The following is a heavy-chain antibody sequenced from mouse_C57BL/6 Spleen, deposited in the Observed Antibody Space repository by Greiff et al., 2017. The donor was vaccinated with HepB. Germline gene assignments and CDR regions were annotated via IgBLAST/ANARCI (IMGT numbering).Heavy chain of an antibody. CDR2: ISSGGSYT. CDR1: GFTFSSYG. V-gene: IGHV5-6*01. J-gene: IGHJ2*01. Sequence: EVKLVESGGDLVKPGGSLKLSCAASGFTFSSYGMSWVRQTPDKRLEWVATISSGGSYTYYPDSVKGRFTISRDNAKNTLYLQMSSLKSEDTAMYYCARRIYGNYGGDYFDYWGQGTTLTVSS. D-gene: IGHD2-1*01. CDR3: ARRIYGNYGGDYFDY.